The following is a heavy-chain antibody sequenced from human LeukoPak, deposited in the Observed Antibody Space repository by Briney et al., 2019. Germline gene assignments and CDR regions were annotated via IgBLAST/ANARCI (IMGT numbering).Heavy chain of an antibody. CDR2: IYYSGST. J-gene: IGHJ3*02. CDR3: ARHSERWLGAFDI. D-gene: IGHD6-19*01. Sequence: SETLSLTCTVSGGSISSYYWSWIRQPPGKGLEWIGYIYYSGSTNYNPSLKSRVTISVDTSKNQFSLKLSSVTAADTAVYYCARHSERWLGAFDIWGQGTMVTVSS. V-gene: IGHV4-59*08. CDR1: GGSISSYY.